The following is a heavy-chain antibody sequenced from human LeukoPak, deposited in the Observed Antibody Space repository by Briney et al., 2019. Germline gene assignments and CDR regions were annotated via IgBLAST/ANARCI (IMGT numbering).Heavy chain of an antibody. CDR1: GGTFSSYA. Sequence: ASVKVSCEASGGTFSSYAISWVRQAPGQGLEWMGGIIPIFGTANYAQKFQGRVTITADESTSTAYMELSSLRSEDTAVYYCARGVPVREVYYYGMDVWGQGTTVTVSS. V-gene: IGHV1-69*13. D-gene: IGHD3-3*01. CDR3: ARGVPVREVYYYGMDV. CDR2: IIPIFGTA. J-gene: IGHJ6*02.